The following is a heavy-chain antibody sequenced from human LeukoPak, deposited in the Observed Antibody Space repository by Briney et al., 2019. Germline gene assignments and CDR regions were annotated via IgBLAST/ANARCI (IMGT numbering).Heavy chain of an antibody. J-gene: IGHJ4*02. V-gene: IGHV4-61*02. CDR1: GGSISSGSYY. Sequence: SQTLSLTCTVSGGSISSGSYYWSWIRQPAGKGLEWIGRIYTSGSTNYNPSLKSRVTISVDTSKNQFSLKLSFVTAADTAVYYCARDPGGSYYPAPFDYWGQGTLVTVSS. CDR3: ARDPGGSYYPAPFDY. D-gene: IGHD1-26*01. CDR2: IYTSGST.